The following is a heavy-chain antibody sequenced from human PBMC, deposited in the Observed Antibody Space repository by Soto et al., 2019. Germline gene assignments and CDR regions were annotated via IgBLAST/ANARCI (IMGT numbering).Heavy chain of an antibody. D-gene: IGHD6-19*01. CDR3: AKDHSSGTYFDY. Sequence: EVQLLESGGGLVQPGGSLRLSCAASGFTFSSYDMSWVRQAPGKGLEWVSAISGSGGSTYYADSVKGRFTISRDNSKNTLYLQMNSLRAEHTAAYYCAKDHSSGTYFDYWGQGTLVTVSS. V-gene: IGHV3-23*01. CDR2: ISGSGGST. J-gene: IGHJ4*02. CDR1: GFTFSSYD.